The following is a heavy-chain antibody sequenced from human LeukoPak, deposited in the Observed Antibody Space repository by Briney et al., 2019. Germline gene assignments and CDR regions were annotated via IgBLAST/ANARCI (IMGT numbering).Heavy chain of an antibody. J-gene: IGHJ3*02. D-gene: IGHD2-21*02. Sequence: GESLKISCKGSGYSFTSYWIGWVRQMPGKGLEWMGIIYPGDSDTRYSPSFQGQVTISADKSISTAYLQWSSLKASDTAMYYCARPRRRPILSTVFLSWNCGGDCYSYAFDIWGQGTMVTVSS. CDR1: GYSFTSYW. CDR2: IYPGDSDT. CDR3: ARPRRRPILSTVFLSWNCGGDCYSYAFDI. V-gene: IGHV5-51*01.